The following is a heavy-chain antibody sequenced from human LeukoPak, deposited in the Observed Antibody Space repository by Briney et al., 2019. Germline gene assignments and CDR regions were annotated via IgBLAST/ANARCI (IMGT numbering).Heavy chain of an antibody. Sequence: ASVKVSCKASGYTFTSYDISWVRQAPGQGLEWMGGIIPIFGTANYAQKFQGRVTITTDESTSTAYMELSSLRSEDTAVYYCASLGATQCFDYWGQGTLVTVSS. V-gene: IGHV1-69*05. CDR3: ASLGATQCFDY. CDR2: IIPIFGTA. CDR1: GYTFTSYD. D-gene: IGHD1-26*01. J-gene: IGHJ4*02.